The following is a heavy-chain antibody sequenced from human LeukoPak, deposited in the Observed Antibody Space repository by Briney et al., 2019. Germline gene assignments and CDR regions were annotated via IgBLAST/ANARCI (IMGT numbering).Heavy chain of an antibody. V-gene: IGHV1-18*01. CDR2: ISAYNGKT. CDR1: GYTFTSYG. J-gene: IGHJ5*02. CDR3: ARGWAPRKEWLILNWFDP. D-gene: IGHD5-12*01. Sequence: GASVKVSCKAFGYTFTSYGISWVRQAPGQGLEWMGWISAYNGKTNSAQKFQGRVTMTKYTSTSTAYMDLRSLRSDDTAVYYCARGWAPRKEWLILNWFDPWGQGTLVTVSS.